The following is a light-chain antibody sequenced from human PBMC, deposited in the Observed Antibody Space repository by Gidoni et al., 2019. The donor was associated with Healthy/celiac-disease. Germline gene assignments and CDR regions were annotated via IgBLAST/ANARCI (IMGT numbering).Light chain of an antibody. Sequence: IVMTQSPATLSVSPGERATLSRRASQSVSSNLAWYQQKPGQAPRLLIYGASTRATGIPARFSGSGSGTEFTLTISSLQSEDVAVYYCQQYNNWPLTFGGGTKVEIK. CDR2: GAS. CDR3: QQYNNWPLT. CDR1: QSVSSN. V-gene: IGKV3-15*01. J-gene: IGKJ4*01.